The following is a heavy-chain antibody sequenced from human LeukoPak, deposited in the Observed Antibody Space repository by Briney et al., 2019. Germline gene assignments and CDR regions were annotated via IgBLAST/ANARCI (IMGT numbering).Heavy chain of an antibody. CDR2: ISRSGSTI. J-gene: IGHJ5*02. Sequence: TGGSLRLSCAASGFTFSDYYMSWIRQAPGKGLEWVSYISRSGSTIYYADSVKGRFTISRDNAKNSLYLQMNSLRAEDTAVYYCASYLGYCSSTSCPSDLNNWFDPWGQGTLVTVSS. V-gene: IGHV3-11*01. D-gene: IGHD2-2*01. CDR1: GFTFSDYY. CDR3: ASYLGYCSSTSCPSDLNNWFDP.